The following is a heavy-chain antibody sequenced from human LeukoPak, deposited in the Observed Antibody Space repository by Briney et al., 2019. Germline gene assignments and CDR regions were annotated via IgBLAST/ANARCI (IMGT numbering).Heavy chain of an antibody. J-gene: IGHJ4*02. V-gene: IGHV3-21*01. CDR1: GFTFSSYS. Sequence: PGXXLRLSCAASGFTFSSYSMNWVRQAPGKGLEWVSSISSSSSYIYYADSVKGRFTISRDNAKNSLYLQMNSLRAEDTAVYYCARGAAAGQDYWGQGTLVTVSS. CDR2: ISSSSSYI. D-gene: IGHD6-13*01. CDR3: ARGAAAGQDY.